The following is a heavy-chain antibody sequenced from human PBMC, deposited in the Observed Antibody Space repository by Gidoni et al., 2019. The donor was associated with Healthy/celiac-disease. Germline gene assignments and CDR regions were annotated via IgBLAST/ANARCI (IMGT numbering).Heavy chain of an antibody. V-gene: IGHV3-64D*06. CDR2: ISSNGGST. Sequence: EVQLVESGGGLVQPGGALRLSCSAYGFTFSSYAMHWVRQAPGKGLEYVSAISSNGGSTYYADSVKGRFTISRDNSKNTLYLQMSSLRAEDTAVYYCVKEEIYYFDYWGQGTLVTVSS. J-gene: IGHJ4*02. CDR3: VKEEIYYFDY. CDR1: GFTFSSYA.